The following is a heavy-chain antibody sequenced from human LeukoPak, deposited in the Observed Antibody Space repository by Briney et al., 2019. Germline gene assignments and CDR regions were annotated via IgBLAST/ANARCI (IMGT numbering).Heavy chain of an antibody. V-gene: IGHV4-39*07. CDR1: GGSISSSSYY. CDR3: ARGLRIDSSSPIYYFDY. J-gene: IGHJ4*02. Sequence: SETLSLTCTVSGGSISSSSYYWGWIRQPPGKGLEWIGSIYYSGSTYYNPSLKSRVTISVDTSKNQFSLKLSSVTAADTAVYYCARGLRIDSSSPIYYFDYWGQGTLVTVSS. CDR2: IYYSGST. D-gene: IGHD6-13*01.